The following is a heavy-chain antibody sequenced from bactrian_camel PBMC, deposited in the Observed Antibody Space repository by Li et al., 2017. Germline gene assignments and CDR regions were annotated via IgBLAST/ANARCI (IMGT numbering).Heavy chain of an antibody. CDR3: AAGPGSFDSDWDSCRLVDDNEEWNN. J-gene: IGHJ4*01. Sequence: HVQLVESGGGSVQAGGSLRLSCVASVFSNNCMGWFRQAPGKEREGVATIDWIGSTSYADFVKGRSTISKDNAKRTLDLQMNDLKPEDTAMYYCAAGPGSFDSDWDSCRLVDDNEEWNNWGQGTQVTVS. D-gene: IGHD6*01. CDR2: IDWIGST. CDR1: VFSNNC. V-gene: IGHV3S53*01.